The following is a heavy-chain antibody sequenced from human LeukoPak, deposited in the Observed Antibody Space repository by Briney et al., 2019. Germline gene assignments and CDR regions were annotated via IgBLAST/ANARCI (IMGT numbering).Heavy chain of an antibody. CDR2: ISGSGGST. Sequence: GGSLRLSCAASGFTFSSYGMSWVRQAAGKGREWVSAISGSGGSTYYADSVKGRFTISRDNSKNTLYLQMNSLRAEHTAVYYCPTYSGAHHKTFDYWGQGTLVTVS. CDR1: GFTFSSYG. J-gene: IGHJ4*02. D-gene: IGHD1-26*01. CDR3: PTYSGAHHKTFDY. V-gene: IGHV3-23*01.